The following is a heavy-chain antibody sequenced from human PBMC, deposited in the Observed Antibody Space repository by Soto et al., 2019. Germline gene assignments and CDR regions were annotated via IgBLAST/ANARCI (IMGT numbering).Heavy chain of an antibody. D-gene: IGHD1-26*01. Sequence: QVQLQQSGPGLVKPSQTLSLTCAITGDSVSSNSAGWSWVRQSPSRVLEWLGRTYYRSKWYYEYAVSVRGRITIKPDTSKNRYSLQLNSVSPEDRAVYFCARGEQYRGRILDYWGQGLLVTVSS. CDR1: GDSVSSNSAG. V-gene: IGHV6-1*01. CDR2: TYYRSKWYY. CDR3: ARGEQYRGRILDY. J-gene: IGHJ4*01.